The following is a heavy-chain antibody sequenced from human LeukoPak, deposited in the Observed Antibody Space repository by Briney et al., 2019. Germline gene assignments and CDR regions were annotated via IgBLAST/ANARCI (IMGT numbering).Heavy chain of an antibody. Sequence: GGSPRLSCAASGFTFSSYAMSWVRQAPGKGLEWVSAISGSGGSTYYADSVKGRFTISRDNSKNTLYLQMNSLRAEDTAVYYCAKDPRRGSGSYFNAEYFQHWGQGTLVTVSS. CDR1: GFTFSSYA. CDR2: ISGSGGST. J-gene: IGHJ1*01. CDR3: AKDPRRGSGSYFNAEYFQH. V-gene: IGHV3-23*01. D-gene: IGHD1-26*01.